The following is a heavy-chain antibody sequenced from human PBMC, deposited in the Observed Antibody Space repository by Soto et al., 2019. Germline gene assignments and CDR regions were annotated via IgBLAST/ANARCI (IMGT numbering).Heavy chain of an antibody. V-gene: IGHV2-5*02. J-gene: IGHJ4*02. CDR1: GFSLTTSGVG. Sequence: VSGPTLVNPTETRTLTCTFSGFSLTTSGVGVGWIRQPPGKALEWLAVVYWDDDKRYSPSLRSRLTITKDASKNQVVLTMTNMDPVDTATYYCAHRQAGYNSGWNEGYFDYWGQGTPVTVSS. CDR3: AHRQAGYNSGWNEGYFDY. D-gene: IGHD6-19*01. CDR2: VYWDDDK.